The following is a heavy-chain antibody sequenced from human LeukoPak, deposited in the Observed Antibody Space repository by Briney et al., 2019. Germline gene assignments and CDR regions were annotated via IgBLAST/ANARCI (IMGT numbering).Heavy chain of an antibody. V-gene: IGHV1-69*04. Sequence: SVKVSCKASGGTFSSYAISWVRQAPGQGLGWMGRIIPILGIANYAQKFQGRVTITADKSTSTAYMELSSLRSEDTAVYYCASVGCSSTSCPWGYFDYWGQGTLVTVSS. J-gene: IGHJ4*02. D-gene: IGHD2-2*01. CDR2: IIPILGIA. CDR3: ASVGCSSTSCPWGYFDY. CDR1: GGTFSSYA.